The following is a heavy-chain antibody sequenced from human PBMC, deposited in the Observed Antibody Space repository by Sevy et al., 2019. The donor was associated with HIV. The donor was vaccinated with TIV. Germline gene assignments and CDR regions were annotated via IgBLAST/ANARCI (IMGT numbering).Heavy chain of an antibody. D-gene: IGHD3-10*01. CDR3: ARRAVRGRNAFDI. CDR2: ISSSGSTI. CDR1: GFTFSSYE. J-gene: IGHJ3*02. Sequence: GGSLRLSCAASGFTFSSYEMNWVRQAPGKGLEWVSYISSSGSTIYYADSVKGRFTISRDNAKNSLYLQMNSLRAEDTAVYYCARRAVRGRNAFDIWGQGTMVTDSS. V-gene: IGHV3-48*03.